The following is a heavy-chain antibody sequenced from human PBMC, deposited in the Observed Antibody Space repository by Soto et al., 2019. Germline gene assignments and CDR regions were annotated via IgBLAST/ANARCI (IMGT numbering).Heavy chain of an antibody. V-gene: IGHV4-39*01. CDR3: ARPGVGAYCSSTSCRGNYYYYYGMDV. CDR2: IYYSGST. J-gene: IGHJ6*01. D-gene: IGHD2-2*01. CDR1: GGSISSSSYY. Sequence: SETLSLTCTVSGGSISSSSYYWGWIRHPPGKGLEWIGSIYYSGSTYYNPSLKSRVTISVDTSKNQFSLKLSSVTAADTAVYYCARPGVGAYCSSTSCRGNYYYYYGMDVWGQGTTVTVSS.